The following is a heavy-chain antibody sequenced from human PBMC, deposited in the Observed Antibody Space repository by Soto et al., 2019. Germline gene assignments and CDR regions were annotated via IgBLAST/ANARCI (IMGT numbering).Heavy chain of an antibody. D-gene: IGHD4-17*01. V-gene: IGHV1-69*13. CDR3: AGMTTVVTSEGYYYYGMDV. CDR2: IIPIFGTA. Sequence: SVKVSCKASGGTFSSYAISWVRQAPGQGLEWMGGIIPIFGTANYAQKFQGRVTITADESTSTAYMELSSLRSEDTAVYYCAGMTTVVTSEGYYYYGMDVWGQGTTVTVSS. J-gene: IGHJ6*02. CDR1: GGTFSSYA.